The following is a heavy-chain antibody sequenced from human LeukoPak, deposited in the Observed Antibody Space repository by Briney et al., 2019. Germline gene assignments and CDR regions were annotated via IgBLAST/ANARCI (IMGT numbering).Heavy chain of an antibody. CDR3: AKDRYTYGTEYFDY. CDR1: GFAFSSYG. V-gene: IGHV3-30*18. J-gene: IGHJ4*02. Sequence: PGRSLRLSCAASGFAFSSYGMHWVRQAPGKGLEWVALISYDGNNKYYADSVKGRFTISRDNSKNTLYLQMNSLRAEDTAVYYCAKDRYTYGTEYFDYWGQGTLVTVSS. D-gene: IGHD5-18*01. CDR2: ISYDGNNK.